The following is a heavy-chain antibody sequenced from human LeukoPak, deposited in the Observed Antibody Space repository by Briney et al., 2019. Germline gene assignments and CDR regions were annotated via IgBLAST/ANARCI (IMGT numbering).Heavy chain of an antibody. CDR1: GFTFSDYG. V-gene: IGHV3-33*06. CDR3: AKDGDAGTSYYFYYMDV. D-gene: IGHD7-27*01. Sequence: GGSLRLSCAASGFTFSDYGMHWVRQAPGKGLERVAVIWHDGSNKYYADSVQGRFTISRDSSKNTLYLQMYSLSAEDTAVYYCAKDGDAGTSYYFYYMDVWGKGTTVTVSS. J-gene: IGHJ6*03. CDR2: IWHDGSNK.